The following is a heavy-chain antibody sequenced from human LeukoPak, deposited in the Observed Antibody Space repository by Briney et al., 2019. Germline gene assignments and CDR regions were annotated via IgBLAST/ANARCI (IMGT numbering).Heavy chain of an antibody. CDR3: AKDLAPNYYGSGSYPAY. V-gene: IGHV3-7*01. Sequence: GGSLRLSCGASGFTFSTYWMGWVRQTPEKGLEWVADIKKDGSAKYYVDSVKGRFTISRDNAKNSLYLQMNSLRAEDTAVYYCAKDLAPNYYGSGSYPAYWGQGTLVTVSS. CDR2: IKKDGSAK. J-gene: IGHJ4*02. D-gene: IGHD3-10*01. CDR1: GFTFSTYW.